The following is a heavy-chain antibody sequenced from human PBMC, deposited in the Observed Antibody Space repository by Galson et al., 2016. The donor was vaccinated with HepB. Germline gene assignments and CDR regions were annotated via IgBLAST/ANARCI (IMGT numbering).Heavy chain of an antibody. J-gene: IGHJ4*02. V-gene: IGHV3-30-3*01. Sequence: SLRLSCAASGFTFSSYAMHWVRQAPGKGLEWVAVISYDGSNKYYADSVKGRFTISRDNSKNTLYMQMNSLRAEDTAVYYCLAARYWGQGTLVTVSS. CDR2: ISYDGSNK. CDR3: LAARY. CDR1: GFTFSSYA. D-gene: IGHD6-25*01.